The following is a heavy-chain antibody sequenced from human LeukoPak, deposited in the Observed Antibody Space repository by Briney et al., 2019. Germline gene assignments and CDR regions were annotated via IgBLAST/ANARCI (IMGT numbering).Heavy chain of an antibody. CDR3: AGGFGAVTTLDY. CDR2: MYTSGST. D-gene: IGHD4-11*01. V-gene: IGHV4-4*07. J-gene: IGHJ4*02. CDR1: GGSINSYY. Sequence: SETLSLTCNVSGGSINSYYWSWIRQPAGKGLEWIGRMYTSGSTNYNPSLKSRVTMSVDTSKNQFSLKLSSVTAADTAVYYCAGGFGAVTTLDYWGQGTLVTVSS.